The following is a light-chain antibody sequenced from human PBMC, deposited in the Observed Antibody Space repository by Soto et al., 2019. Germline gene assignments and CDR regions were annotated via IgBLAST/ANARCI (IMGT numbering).Light chain of an antibody. J-gene: IGKJ5*01. V-gene: IGKV1-5*03. CDR1: QSINTW. CDR2: RAS. CDR3: QQYNSYSSIT. Sequence: DVQMTQSPPTLSASVGDRVTITCRASQSINTWLAWYQQKPGKAPNLLIYRASTLHTGVPSRFSGSGSGTEFTLTISSLQPDDFATYYCQQYNSYSSITFGQGTRLEIK.